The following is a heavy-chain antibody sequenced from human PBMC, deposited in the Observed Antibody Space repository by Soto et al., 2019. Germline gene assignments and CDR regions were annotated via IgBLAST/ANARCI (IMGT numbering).Heavy chain of an antibody. Sequence: QVQLQESGPGLVKPSETLSLTCTVSGGSITGYYWTWIRQPPGKGLEWIGYVFYKGNTNYNPSLKSRVTISVDTSANQFSLMLSSVTAADTAVYYCARSGDSFGFTDYWGQGTLVTVSS. CDR1: GGSITGYY. CDR2: VFYKGNT. CDR3: ARSGDSFGFTDY. V-gene: IGHV4-59*01. J-gene: IGHJ4*02. D-gene: IGHD5-18*01.